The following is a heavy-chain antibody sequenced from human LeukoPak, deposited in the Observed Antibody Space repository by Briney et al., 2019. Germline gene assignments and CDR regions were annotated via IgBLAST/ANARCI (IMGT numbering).Heavy chain of an antibody. V-gene: IGHV3-21*01. CDR3: ARELYCSGGSCYSYYYYGMDV. D-gene: IGHD2-15*01. Sequence: GGSLRLSCAASGFTFSNAWMNWVRQAPGKGLEWVSSISSSSSYIYYADSVKGRFTISRDNAKNSLYLQMNSLRAEDTAVYYCARELYCSGGSCYSYYYYGMDVWGKGTTVTVSS. J-gene: IGHJ6*04. CDR2: ISSSSSYI. CDR1: GFTFSNAW.